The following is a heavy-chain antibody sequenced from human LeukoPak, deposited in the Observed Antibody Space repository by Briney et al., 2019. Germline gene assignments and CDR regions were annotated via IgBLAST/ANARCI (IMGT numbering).Heavy chain of an antibody. D-gene: IGHD3-22*01. CDR3: AREYYYDSSGYWTDAFDI. J-gene: IGHJ3*02. Sequence: SETLSLTCAVCGGSFSGYYWSWIRQPPGKGLEWIGEINHSGSTNYNPSLKSRVTISVDTSKNQFSLKLSSVTAADTAVYYCAREYYYDSSGYWTDAFDIWGQGTMVTVSS. CDR2: INHSGST. CDR1: GGSFSGYY. V-gene: IGHV4-34*01.